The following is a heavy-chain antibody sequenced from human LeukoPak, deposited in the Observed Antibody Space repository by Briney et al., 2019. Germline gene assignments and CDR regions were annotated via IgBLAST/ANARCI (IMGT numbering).Heavy chain of an antibody. CDR2: FVPSVDVA. V-gene: IGHV1-69*04. CDR3: ATLCSGGFCYIDY. CDR1: RGTFPNYD. J-gene: IGHJ4*02. Sequence: SVKVSCKASRGTFPNYDISWVRQAPGQGLEWMGRFVPSVDVANYSPKFRGRVTITADKSTTTVFMELSSLRSEDTAVYYCATLCSGGFCYIDYWGQGILVTVSS. D-gene: IGHD2-15*01.